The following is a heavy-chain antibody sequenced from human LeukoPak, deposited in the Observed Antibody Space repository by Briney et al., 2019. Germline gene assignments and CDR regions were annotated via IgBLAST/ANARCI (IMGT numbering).Heavy chain of an antibody. V-gene: IGHV4-59*01. J-gene: IGHJ4*02. CDR1: GGSISSYY. D-gene: IGHD2-15*01. CDR2: IYYSGST. Sequence: ASETLSLTCTVSGGSISSYYWSWLRQPPGKGLEWIGYIYYSGSTNYNPSLKSRVTISVDTSKNQFSLKLSSVTAADTAVYYCARGFEYCSGGSCYVYFDYWGQGTLVTVSS. CDR3: ARGFEYCSGGSCYVYFDY.